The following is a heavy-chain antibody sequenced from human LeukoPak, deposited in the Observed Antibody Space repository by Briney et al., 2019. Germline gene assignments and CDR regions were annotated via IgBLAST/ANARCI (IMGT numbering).Heavy chain of an antibody. CDR3: ASGSSGYDP. J-gene: IGHJ5*02. Sequence: KPSETLSLTCTVSGGSISNYYWSWIRQPAGKGLEWIGRIYSSGTTIYNPSLKSRVTMSVDTSKNQFSLKLSSVTAADTVVYFCASGSSGYDPWGQGTLVTVSS. V-gene: IGHV4-4*07. CDR2: IYSSGTT. D-gene: IGHD5-12*01. CDR1: GGSISNYY.